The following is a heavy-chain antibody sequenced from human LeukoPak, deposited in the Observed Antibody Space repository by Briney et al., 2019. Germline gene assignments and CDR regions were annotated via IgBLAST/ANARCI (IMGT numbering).Heavy chain of an antibody. J-gene: IGHJ4*02. CDR3: ARAGWFGEFDY. CDR2: ISPRGDIT. CDR1: GFSFRSHG. V-gene: IGHV3-23*01. D-gene: IGHD3-10*01. Sequence: GGSLRLSCAASGFSFRSHGMIWVRQAPGKGLEWVSGISPRGDITYYKDSVRGRFTISRDNFKNTVSLQLNSLRAEDTAVYYCARAGWFGEFDYWGQGTLVTVSS.